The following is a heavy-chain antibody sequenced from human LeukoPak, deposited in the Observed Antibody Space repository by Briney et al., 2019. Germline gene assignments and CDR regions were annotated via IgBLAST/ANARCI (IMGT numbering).Heavy chain of an antibody. CDR2: ISSSGSTI. J-gene: IGHJ4*02. CDR3: ARERASRGDYTY. D-gene: IGHD4-17*01. CDR1: GFTFSSYE. Sequence: GGSPRLSCAASGFTFSSYEMNWVRQAPGKGLEWVSYISSSGSTIYYADSVKGRFTISRDNAKNSLYLQMNSLRAEDTAVYYCARERASRGDYTYWGQGTLVTVSS. V-gene: IGHV3-48*03.